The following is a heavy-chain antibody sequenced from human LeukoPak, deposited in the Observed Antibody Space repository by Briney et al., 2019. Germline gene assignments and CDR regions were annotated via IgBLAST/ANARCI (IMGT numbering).Heavy chain of an antibody. J-gene: IGHJ3*02. Sequence: VSVKVSCKASGYTFTGYYMHWVRQAPGQGLEWMGWINPNSGATNYAQKFQGRVTMTRDTSISTAYMELSRLRSDDTAVYYCARDGDCSGGSCYSDVGRDAFDIWGQGTMVTVSS. CDR3: ARDGDCSGGSCYSDVGRDAFDI. V-gene: IGHV1-2*02. CDR1: GYTFTGYY. D-gene: IGHD2-15*01. CDR2: INPNSGAT.